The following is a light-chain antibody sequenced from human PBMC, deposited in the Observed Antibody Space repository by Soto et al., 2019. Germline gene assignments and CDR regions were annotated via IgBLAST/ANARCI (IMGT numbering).Light chain of an antibody. CDR1: QSVSSY. CDR3: QKYNNWPPIT. V-gene: IGKV3-11*01. CDR2: DAS. Sequence: EIVLTQSPATLSLSPGERATLSCRASQSVSSYLAWYQQKPGQAPRLLIYDASNRATGIPDRFSGSGSGTDFTLTISSLEPEDFAVYYCQKYNNWPPITFGQGTRLEI. J-gene: IGKJ5*01.